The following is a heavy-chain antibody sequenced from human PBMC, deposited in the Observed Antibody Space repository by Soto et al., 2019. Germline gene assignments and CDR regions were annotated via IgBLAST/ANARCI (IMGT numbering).Heavy chain of an antibody. CDR3: ARFLSRGGGYYYYSVRAF. Sequence: SETLSLTCAVSGGSISSSNWWSWVRQPPGKGLEWIGEIYHSGSTNYNPSLKSRVTISVDKSKNQFSLKLSSVTAADTAVSYWARFLSRGGGYYYYSVRAFRAKGPTVPVSS. CDR2: IYHSGST. CDR1: GGSISSSNW. D-gene: IGHD6-19*01. V-gene: IGHV4-4*02. J-gene: IGHJ6*04.